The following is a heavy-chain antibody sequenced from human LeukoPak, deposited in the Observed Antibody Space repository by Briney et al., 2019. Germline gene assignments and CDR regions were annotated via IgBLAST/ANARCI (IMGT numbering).Heavy chain of an antibody. V-gene: IGHV3-30*02. CDR3: ARAPGIAAAGQYYFDY. J-gene: IGHJ4*02. CDR1: GFTFSSYG. D-gene: IGHD6-13*01. Sequence: GGSLRLSCAASGFTFSSYGMHWVRQAPGKGLEWVAFIRYDGSNKYYADSVKGRFTISRDNSKNTLYLQMNSLRSEDTAVYYCARAPGIAAAGQYYFDYWGQGTLVTVSS. CDR2: IRYDGSNK.